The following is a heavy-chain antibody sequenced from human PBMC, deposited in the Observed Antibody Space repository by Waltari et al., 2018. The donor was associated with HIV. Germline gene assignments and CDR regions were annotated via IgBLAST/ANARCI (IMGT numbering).Heavy chain of an antibody. CDR2: VWQDGSNK. CDR3: ARDVQGYCAGERCFYGMDV. V-gene: IGHV3-33*01. J-gene: IGHJ6*02. D-gene: IGHD2-8*02. CDR1: GFTVRNYG. Sequence: QVQLVESGGGVVQPGRSLRLSCAASGFTVRNYGLAWVRQAPGKGREWVAVVWQDGSNKYYGDSVKGRFTISRDNSKNTLELQMNSLRAEDTAVYYCARDVQGYCAGERCFYGMDVWGQGTTVTVSS.